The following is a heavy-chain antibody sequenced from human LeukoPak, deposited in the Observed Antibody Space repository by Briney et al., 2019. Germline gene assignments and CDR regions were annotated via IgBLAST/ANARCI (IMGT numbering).Heavy chain of an antibody. V-gene: IGHV4-61*01. CDR2: IYYSGST. J-gene: IGHJ6*03. CDR3: ARTTEGGYTYDYFYYYYMDV. Sequence: SETLSLTCTVSGHSITTDYYWGWIRQPPGKGLEWIGYIYYSGSTNYNPSLKSRVTISVDTSKNQFSLKLSSVTAADTAVYYCARTTEGGYTYDYFYYYYMDVWGKGTTVTISS. CDR1: GHSITTDYY. D-gene: IGHD5-18*01.